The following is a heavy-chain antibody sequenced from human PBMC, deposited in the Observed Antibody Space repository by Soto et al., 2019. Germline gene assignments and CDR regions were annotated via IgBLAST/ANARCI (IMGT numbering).Heavy chain of an antibody. CDR3: ARLIGNSWLDS. CDR2: TYYRSKWYN. Sequence: PSQTLSLTCVISGDSVSSSSVTWNWIRQSPSRGLEWLGRTYYRSKWYNDYAESVKSRITINPDTSKNQFSLHLNSVTPDDTAVYYCARLIGNSWLDSWGQGTLVTVSS. J-gene: IGHJ5*01. CDR1: GDSVSSSSVT. D-gene: IGHD2-8*01. V-gene: IGHV6-1*01.